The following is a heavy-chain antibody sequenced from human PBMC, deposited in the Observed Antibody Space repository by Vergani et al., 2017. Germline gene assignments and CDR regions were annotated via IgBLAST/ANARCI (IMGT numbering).Heavy chain of an antibody. Sequence: QVQLQQWGAGLLKPSETLSLTCAVYGGSFSGYYWSWIRQPPGKGLEWIGEINHSGSTNYNPSLKSRVTISVDTSKNQFYLKRSSVTAADTAVYYCARGGHYDILTGYPSPYYFDYWGQGTLVTVSS. CDR1: GGSFSGYY. D-gene: IGHD3-9*01. J-gene: IGHJ4*02. V-gene: IGHV4-34*01. CDR3: ARGGHYDILTGYPSPYYFDY. CDR2: INHSGST.